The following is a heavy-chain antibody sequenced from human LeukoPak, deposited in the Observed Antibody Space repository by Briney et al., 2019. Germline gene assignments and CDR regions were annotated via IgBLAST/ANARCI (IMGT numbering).Heavy chain of an antibody. V-gene: IGHV4-4*09. CDR3: ARLAYGFWGGPEGEYFDY. CDR1: GGSITSDY. J-gene: IGHJ4*02. CDR2: MYTNGST. D-gene: IGHD3-3*01. Sequence: SETLSLTCSVSGGSITSDYWSWIWKPPGKGLDRLGHMYTNGSTNNNPYLTRQVTISVDTSKMQFSLKLRSVTAADTAVYYCARLAYGFWGGPEGEYFDYWGKGTLFTVSS.